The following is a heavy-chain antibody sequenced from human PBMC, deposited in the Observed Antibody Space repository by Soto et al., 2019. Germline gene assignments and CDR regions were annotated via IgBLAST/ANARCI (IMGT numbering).Heavy chain of an antibody. Sequence: SETLSLTCTVSGGSVNNGNYYWSWIRQPPGKELEWIGYVYYTGSTYSNPSLKSRLTLTIDTFKNQFSLNLTSVTAADTAVYYCARDLPVVRGRSGLLNWFDPWGQGALVTVYS. CDR3: ARDLPVVRGRSGLLNWFDP. CDR2: VYYTGST. J-gene: IGHJ5*02. V-gene: IGHV4-61*01. CDR1: GGSVNNGNYY. D-gene: IGHD3-10*01.